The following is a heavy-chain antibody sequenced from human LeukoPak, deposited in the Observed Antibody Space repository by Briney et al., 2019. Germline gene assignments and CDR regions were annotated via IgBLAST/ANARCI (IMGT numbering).Heavy chain of an antibody. Sequence: GGSLRLSCAASGFTFSSYGMHWVRQAPGKGLEWVAVISYDGSNKYYADSVKGRFTISRDNAKNTLYLQMDSLRAEDTAVYYCARDWYHAIDYWGQGTLVTVSS. J-gene: IGHJ4*02. CDR2: ISYDGSNK. CDR3: ARDWYHAIDY. V-gene: IGHV3-30*03. CDR1: GFTFSSYG. D-gene: IGHD2-2*01.